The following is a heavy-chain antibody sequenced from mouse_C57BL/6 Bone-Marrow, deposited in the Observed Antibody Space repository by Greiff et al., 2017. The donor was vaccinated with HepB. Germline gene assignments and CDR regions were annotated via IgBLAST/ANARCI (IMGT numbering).Heavy chain of an antibody. V-gene: IGHV1-74*01. CDR1: GYTFTSYW. Sequence: QVQLKQPGAELVKPGASVKVSCKASGYTFTSYWMHWVKQRPGQGLEWIGRIHPSDSDTNYNQKFKGKATLTVDKSSSTAYMQLSSLTSEDSAVYYCAISHFTTVVAKEDYWGQGTTLTVSS. CDR2: IHPSDSDT. D-gene: IGHD1-1*01. J-gene: IGHJ2*01. CDR3: AISHFTTVVAKEDY.